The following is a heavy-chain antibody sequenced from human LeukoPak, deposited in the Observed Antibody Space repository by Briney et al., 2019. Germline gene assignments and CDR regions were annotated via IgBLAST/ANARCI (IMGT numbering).Heavy chain of an antibody. CDR1: GFIFSFYV. Sequence: PGRSLRLSCAASGFIFSFYVMHWVRQAPGKGLEWISYISSSSSYTDYADSVKGRFTISRDNAKSALYLQLNSLRLEDTAVYYCAAGTAADFWGQGTLVTVSS. CDR3: AAGTAADF. D-gene: IGHD6-13*01. V-gene: IGHV3-21*05. CDR2: ISSSSSYT. J-gene: IGHJ4*02.